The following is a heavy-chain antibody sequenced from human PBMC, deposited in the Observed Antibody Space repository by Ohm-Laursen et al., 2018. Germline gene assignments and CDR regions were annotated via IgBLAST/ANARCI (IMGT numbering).Heavy chain of an antibody. CDR2: INPNSGGT. CDR3: ARSRYKWNYGYFDY. V-gene: IGHV1-2*02. D-gene: IGHD1-7*01. CDR1: GYTFTGHY. J-gene: IGHJ4*02. Sequence: ASVKVSCNASGYTFTGHYIHWVRQAPGQGLEWMGWINPNSGGTNYAQKFQGRVTMTRDTSISTAYMEVSRLRSDDTAVYYCARSRYKWNYGYFDYWGQGTLVIVSS.